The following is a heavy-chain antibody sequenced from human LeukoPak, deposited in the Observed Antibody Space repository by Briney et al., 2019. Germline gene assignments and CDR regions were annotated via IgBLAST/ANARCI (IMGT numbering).Heavy chain of an antibody. CDR3: ARLMTSSWYDVGDY. D-gene: IGHD6-13*01. V-gene: IGHV3-53*01. Sequence: PGGSLRLSCAASGFTVSSNYMSWVRQAPGKGLEWVSVIYSGGSTYYADSVKGRFTISRDNSKNTLYLQMNSLRAEGTAVYYCARLMTSSWYDVGDYWGQGTLVTVSS. CDR2: IYSGGST. CDR1: GFTVSSNY. J-gene: IGHJ4*02.